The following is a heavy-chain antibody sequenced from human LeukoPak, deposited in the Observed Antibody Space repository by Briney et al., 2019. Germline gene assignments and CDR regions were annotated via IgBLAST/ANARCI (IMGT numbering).Heavy chain of an antibody. J-gene: IGHJ4*02. CDR2: MNPNSGNT. Sequence: ALVKVSCKASGYTFTSYDINWVRQATGQGLEWMGWMNPNSGNTGYAQKFQGRVTMTRNTSISTAYMELSSLRSEDTAVYYCARGGGYYDSSGYYPYYFDYWGQGTLVTVSS. V-gene: IGHV1-8*02. D-gene: IGHD3-22*01. CDR1: GYTFTSYD. CDR3: ARGGGYYDSSGYYPYYFDY.